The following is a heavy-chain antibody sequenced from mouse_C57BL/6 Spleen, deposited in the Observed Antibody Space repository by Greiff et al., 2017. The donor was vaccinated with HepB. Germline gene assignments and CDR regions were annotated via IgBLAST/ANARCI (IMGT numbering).Heavy chain of an antibody. CDR3: TNYDFSY. V-gene: IGHV1-15*01. CDR1: GYTFTDYE. J-gene: IGHJ3*01. D-gene: IGHD2-4*01. Sequence: VQLQQSGAELVRPGASVTLSCKASGYTFTDYEMHWVKQTPVHGLEWIGAIDPETGGTAYNQKFKGKARLTAYKSSSTAYMELRSLTSEDSAVYYCTNYDFSYWGQGTLVTVSA. CDR2: IDPETGGT.